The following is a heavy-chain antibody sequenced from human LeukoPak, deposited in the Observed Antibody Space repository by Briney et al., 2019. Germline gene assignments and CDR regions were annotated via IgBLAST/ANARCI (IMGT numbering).Heavy chain of an antibody. CDR1: GFTVSSNY. CDR2: IYSGGST. Sequence: GGSLRLSCAASGFTVSSNYMSWVRQAPGKGLEGVSVIYSGGSTYYADSVRGRFTISRDNSKNTLYLQMNSLRAEDTAVYYCARDRRGGSGGWGQGTLVTVSS. J-gene: IGHJ4*02. CDR3: ARDRRGGSGG. D-gene: IGHD3-10*01. V-gene: IGHV3-53*05.